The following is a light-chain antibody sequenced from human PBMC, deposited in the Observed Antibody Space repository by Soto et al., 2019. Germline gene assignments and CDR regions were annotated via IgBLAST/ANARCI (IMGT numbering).Light chain of an antibody. CDR1: QGISSW. J-gene: IGKJ4*01. CDR2: AAS. CDR3: QQYNSYPPT. V-gene: IGKV1D-16*01. Sequence: DIQMTPSPSSLSASVGDRVTITCRASQGISSWLAWYQQKPEKAPKSLLYAASSLQSGVPSRFSGSVSVTDFTLTISSLQPEDFATYYCQQYNSYPPTFGGGTKVEIK.